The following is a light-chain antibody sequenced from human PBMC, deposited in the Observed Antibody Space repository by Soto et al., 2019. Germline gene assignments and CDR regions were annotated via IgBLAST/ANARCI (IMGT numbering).Light chain of an antibody. Sequence: EIVLTQSPGTLSLSPGERATLSCRASQSVSSSYLAWYQQKPGQAPRLRIYGASSRATGIPDRFSGSGSGTDFTLTISRLEPEDFAVYYCQQYGSSPFTFSPGTKVDIK. V-gene: IGKV3-20*01. CDR3: QQYGSSPFT. CDR2: GAS. CDR1: QSVSSSY. J-gene: IGKJ3*01.